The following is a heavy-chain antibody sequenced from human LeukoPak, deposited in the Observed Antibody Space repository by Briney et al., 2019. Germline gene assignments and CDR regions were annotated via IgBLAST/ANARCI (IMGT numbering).Heavy chain of an antibody. CDR3: ARPIAVAGTRAFDI. V-gene: IGHV4-59*08. D-gene: IGHD6-19*01. Sequence: SETLSLTCTVSGGSISSYYWSWIRQPPGKGLEWIGYIYYSGSTNYNPSPKSRVTISVDTSKNQFSLKLSSVTAADTAVYYCARPIAVAGTRAFDIWGQGTMVTVSS. CDR1: GGSISSYY. CDR2: IYYSGST. J-gene: IGHJ3*02.